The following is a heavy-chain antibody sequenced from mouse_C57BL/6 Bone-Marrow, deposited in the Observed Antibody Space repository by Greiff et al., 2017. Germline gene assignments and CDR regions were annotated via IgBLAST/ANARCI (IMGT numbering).Heavy chain of an antibody. D-gene: IGHD2-4*01. J-gene: IGHJ4*01. V-gene: IGHV1-81*01. CDR1: GYTFTSYG. CDR2: IYPRSGNT. CDR3: ARGNYDYDAGCYYAMDY. Sequence: VQLQQSGAELARPGASVKLSCKASGYTFTSYGISWVKQRTGQGLEWIGEIYPRSGNTYYNEKFKGKATLTADKSSSTAYMELRSLTSEDSAVYFCARGNYDYDAGCYYAMDYWGQGTSVTVSS.